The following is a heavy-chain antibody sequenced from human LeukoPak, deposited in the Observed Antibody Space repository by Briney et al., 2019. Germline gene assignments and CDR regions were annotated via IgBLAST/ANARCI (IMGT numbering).Heavy chain of an antibody. D-gene: IGHD5-24*01. CDR2: IYYHENT. CDR1: GGSISSSSDY. V-gene: IGHV4-39*07. J-gene: IGHJ4*02. Sequence: SETLSLTCTVSGGSISSSSDYWGWIRQAPGKGLEWIGSIYYHENTYYNSSLKSRVTISVDTSKNQFSLKLSSVTAADTAVYYCARLDTIGWWLNAHYFDYWGQGTLVTVSS. CDR3: ARLDTIGWWLNAHYFDY.